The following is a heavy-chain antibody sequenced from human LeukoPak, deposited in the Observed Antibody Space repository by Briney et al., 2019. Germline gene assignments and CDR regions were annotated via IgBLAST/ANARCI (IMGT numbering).Heavy chain of an antibody. V-gene: IGHV1-24*01. J-gene: IGHJ3*02. CDR3: ATLTAMVRWDAFDI. CDR1: GYTLTELS. D-gene: IGHD5-18*01. CDR2: FDPEDGET. Sequence: ASVKVSCKVSGYTLTELSMHWVRQAPGKGLEWMGGFDPEDGETIYAQKFQGRVTMTEDTSTDTAYMELSSLRSEDTAVYYCATLTAMVRWDAFDIWGQGTMVTASS.